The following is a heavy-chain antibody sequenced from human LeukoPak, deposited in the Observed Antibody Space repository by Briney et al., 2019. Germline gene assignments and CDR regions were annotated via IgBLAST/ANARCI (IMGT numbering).Heavy chain of an antibody. CDR2: ISSNSTYI. D-gene: IGHD7-27*01. Sequence: PGGALRLSFVVSAFTFSTDSMSWVRQAPGKGLDGVSPISSNSTYIYYADTVKCRFTISRDNAKNSLYLQMNSLRAEDTAVYYCARSLTGDLDWFDPWGQGTLVTVSS. J-gene: IGHJ5*02. CDR3: ARSLTGDLDWFDP. CDR1: AFTFSTDS. V-gene: IGHV3-21*06.